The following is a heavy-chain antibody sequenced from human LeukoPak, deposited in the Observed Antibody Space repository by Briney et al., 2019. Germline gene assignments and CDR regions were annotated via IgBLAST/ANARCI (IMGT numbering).Heavy chain of an antibody. V-gene: IGHV4-59*01. CDR2: IYYSGST. CDR3: AGAPGSGRYDG. D-gene: IGHD3-10*01. J-gene: IGHJ4*02. Sequence: SETLSLTCTVSGGSISSYYWSWIRQPPGKGLEWIGYIYYSGSTNYNPSLKSRGTISVDKSKNQFPLKLNTVPAADAAAYYCAGAPGSGRYDGWGQGTLVTVSS. CDR1: GGSISSYY.